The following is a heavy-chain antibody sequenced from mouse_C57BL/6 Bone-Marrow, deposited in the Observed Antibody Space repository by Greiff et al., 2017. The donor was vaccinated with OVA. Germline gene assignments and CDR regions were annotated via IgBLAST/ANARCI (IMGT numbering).Heavy chain of an antibody. CDR3: ANYYGSSYAMDY. D-gene: IGHD1-1*01. CDR1: GYTFTDYY. J-gene: IGHJ4*01. CDR2: INPYNGGT. V-gene: IGHV1-19*01. Sequence: EVKLMESGPVLVKPGASVKMSCKASGYTFTDYYMNWVKQSHGKSLEWIGVINPYNGGTSYNQKFKGKATLTVDKSSSTAYMELNSLTSEDSAVYYCANYYGSSYAMDYWGQGTSVTVSS.